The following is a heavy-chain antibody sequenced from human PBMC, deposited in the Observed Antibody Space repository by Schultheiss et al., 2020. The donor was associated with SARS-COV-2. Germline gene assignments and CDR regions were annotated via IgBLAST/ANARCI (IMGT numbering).Heavy chain of an antibody. CDR3: ARGGYCSGSNCLAYFDS. J-gene: IGHJ4*02. CDR2: IYYSVTT. D-gene: IGHD2-15*01. V-gene: IGHV4-59*01. CDR1: GGSIRSYY. Sequence: SETLSLTCSVSGGSIRSYYWSWIRQSPGKGLEWIGYIYYSVTTNYNPSLKSRVTMSVDISKSQFSLQLTSVTAADTAVYYCARGGYCSGSNCLAYFDSWGQGTPVTVSS.